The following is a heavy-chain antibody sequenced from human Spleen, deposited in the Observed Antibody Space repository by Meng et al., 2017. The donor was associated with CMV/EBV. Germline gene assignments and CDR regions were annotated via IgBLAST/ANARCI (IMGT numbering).Heavy chain of an antibody. V-gene: IGHV3-30*02. CDR3: AASSGYQLSSFDY. CDR2: IRYDGSNK. CDR1: GFTFSSYG. Sequence: GESLKIPCAASGFTFSSYGMHWVRQAPGKGLEWVAFIRYDGSNKYYADSVKGRFTISRDNSKNTLYLQMNSLRAEDTAVYYCAASSGYQLSSFDYWGQGTLVTVSS. J-gene: IGHJ4*02. D-gene: IGHD3-22*01.